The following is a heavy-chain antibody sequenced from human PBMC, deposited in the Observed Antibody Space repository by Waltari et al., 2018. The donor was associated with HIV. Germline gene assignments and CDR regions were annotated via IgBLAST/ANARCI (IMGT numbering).Heavy chain of an antibody. CDR3: ARDPGRAAALDS. J-gene: IGHJ4*02. D-gene: IGHD3-10*01. CDR1: GGSIDTSSYY. V-gene: IGHV4-39*07. Sequence: QLQLQESGPGLVKPSETLSLTCTVSGGSIDTSSYYWGWIRQPPGKGLEYIGNIYYDGSTSYKTPLKSRVTISIDTSKNQFSLKLTSVTAADTAVYYCARDPGRAAALDSWGQGTLVTVSS. CDR2: IYYDGST.